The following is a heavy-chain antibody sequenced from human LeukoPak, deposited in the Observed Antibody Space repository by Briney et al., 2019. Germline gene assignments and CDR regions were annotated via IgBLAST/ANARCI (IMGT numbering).Heavy chain of an antibody. Sequence: GGSLRLSCAASGFTFSSYSMNWVRQAPGKGLEWVSSISSSSSYIYYADSVKGRFTISRDNAKNSLYLQMNSLRAEDTAVYYCARDDGTMVRGVIGYFQHWGQGTLVTVSS. J-gene: IGHJ1*01. CDR2: ISSSSSYI. CDR1: GFTFSSYS. D-gene: IGHD3-10*01. CDR3: ARDDGTMVRGVIGYFQH. V-gene: IGHV3-21*01.